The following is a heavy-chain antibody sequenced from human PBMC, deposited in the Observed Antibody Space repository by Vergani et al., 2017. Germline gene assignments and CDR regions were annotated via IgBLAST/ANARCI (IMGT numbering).Heavy chain of an antibody. CDR3: ARQKDYYMDV. J-gene: IGHJ6*03. Sequence: QVLLQESGPGLVKPSETLSLTCTVSGGSISSSSYYWGWIRQPPGKGLEWIGSIYYSGSTYYNPSLKSRVTISVDTSKNQFSLKLSSVTAADTAVYYCARQKDYYMDVWGKGATVTVS. V-gene: IGHV4-39*01. CDR1: GGSISSSSYY. CDR2: IYYSGST.